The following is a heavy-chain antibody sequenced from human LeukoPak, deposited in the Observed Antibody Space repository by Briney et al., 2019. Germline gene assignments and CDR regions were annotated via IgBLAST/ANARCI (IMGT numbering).Heavy chain of an antibody. J-gene: IGHJ4*02. V-gene: IGHV3-30*18. CDR2: LSYDGSNS. CDR3: AKDASTVTLHADY. D-gene: IGHD4-17*01. Sequence: GGSLRLSCAASGFTFSSFGMHWVRQAPGKGLEWVAVLSYDGSNSFYADSVKGRFTISRDNSKNTLYLQMNSLRPEDTAVYYCAKDASTVTLHADYWGQGTLVTVS. CDR1: GFTFSSFG.